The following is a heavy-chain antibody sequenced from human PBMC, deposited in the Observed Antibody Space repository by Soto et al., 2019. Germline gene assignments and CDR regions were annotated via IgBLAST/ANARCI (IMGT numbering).Heavy chain of an antibody. D-gene: IGHD1-1*01. CDR1: GGSISSSSYY. J-gene: IGHJ4*02. Sequence: PSETLSLTCTVSGGSISSSSYYWGWIRQPPGKGLEWIGSIYYSGSTYYNPSLKSRVTISVDTSKNQFSLKLSSVTAADTAVYYCERHLEPYFDYWGQGTLVTVSS. CDR3: ERHLEPYFDY. CDR2: IYYSGST. V-gene: IGHV4-39*01.